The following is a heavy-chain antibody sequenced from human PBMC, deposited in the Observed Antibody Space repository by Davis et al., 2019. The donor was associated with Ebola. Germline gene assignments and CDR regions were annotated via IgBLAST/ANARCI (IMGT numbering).Heavy chain of an antibody. D-gene: IGHD7-27*01. CDR1: GFTFSDYY. CDR2: ISNRDGTI. CDR3: ARRANWGFDY. Sequence: GESLKISCAASGFTFSDYYMSWIRQAPGKGLEWLSYISNRDGTIFYADSVKGRFTISRDNAKNSLYLQMNSLRAEDTAVYYCARRANWGFDYWGQGTLVTVSS. V-gene: IGHV3-11*04. J-gene: IGHJ4*02.